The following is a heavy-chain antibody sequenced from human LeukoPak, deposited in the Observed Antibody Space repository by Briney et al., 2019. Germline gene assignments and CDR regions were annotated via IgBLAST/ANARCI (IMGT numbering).Heavy chain of an antibody. J-gene: IGHJ4*02. Sequence: ASVKVSCKASGGTFSSYAISWVRQAPGQGLEWMGGIIPIFGTANYAQKLQGRVTITADESTSTAYMELSSLRSEDTAVYYCARGNLTTVTNDYWGQGTLVTVSS. CDR2: IIPIFGTA. D-gene: IGHD4-17*01. V-gene: IGHV1-69*13. CDR1: GGTFSSYA. CDR3: ARGNLTTVTNDY.